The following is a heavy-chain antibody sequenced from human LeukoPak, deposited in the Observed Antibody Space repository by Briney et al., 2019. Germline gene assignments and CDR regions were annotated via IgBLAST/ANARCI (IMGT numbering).Heavy chain of an antibody. CDR2: INPNSGGT. J-gene: IGHJ3*02. Sequence: ASVKVSCKASGYTLTGYYMHWVRQAPGQGLEWMGWINPNSGGTNYAQKFQGRVTMTRDTSISTAYMELSRLRSDDTAVYYCARNLQQHYTDAFDIWGQGTMVTVSS. CDR1: GYTLTGYY. D-gene: IGHD6-13*01. V-gene: IGHV1-2*02. CDR3: ARNLQQHYTDAFDI.